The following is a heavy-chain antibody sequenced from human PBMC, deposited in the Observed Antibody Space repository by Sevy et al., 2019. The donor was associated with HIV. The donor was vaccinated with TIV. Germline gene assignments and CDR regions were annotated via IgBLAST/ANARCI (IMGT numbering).Heavy chain of an antibody. CDR1: GFTFTSYA. J-gene: IGHJ4*02. CDR2: LSGGGGSP. Sequence: GGSLRLSCAASGFTFTSYAMSWVRQTPGKGLEWVSGLSGGGGSPFYADSVKGRFTISRDNSKNTLYLQMNSLRAEDTAVYYCARHVCSNNFCSPFDFWGQGTLVTVSS. CDR3: ARHVCSNNFCSPFDF. D-gene: IGHD2-2*01. V-gene: IGHV3-23*01.